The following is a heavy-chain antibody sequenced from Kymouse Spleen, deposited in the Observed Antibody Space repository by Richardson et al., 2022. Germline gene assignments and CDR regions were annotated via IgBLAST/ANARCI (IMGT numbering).Heavy chain of an antibody. Sequence: QVQLVESGGGVVQPGRSLRLSCAASGFTFSSYGMHWVRQAPGKGLEWVAVISYDGSNKYYADSVKGRFTISRDNSKNTLYLQMNSLRAEDTAVYYCAKDRYYYGSGSSYYYYYGMDVWGQGTTVTVSS. V-gene: IGHV3-30*18. CDR3: AKDRYYYGSGSSYYYYYGMDV. CDR2: ISYDGSNK. D-gene: IGHD3-10*01. J-gene: IGHJ6*02. CDR1: GFTFSSYG.